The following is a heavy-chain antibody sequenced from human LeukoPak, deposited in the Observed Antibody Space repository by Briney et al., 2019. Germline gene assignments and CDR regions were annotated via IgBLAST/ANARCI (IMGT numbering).Heavy chain of an antibody. Sequence: GASVKVSCKTSGYTFTAFFIHWVRQAPGQGLEWMGWLNPNSGGTNYAQKFQGRVTMTRDTSISTAYMELSRLRSDDTAVYFCARVGAAYQGSNYWGQGTLVTVSS. CDR2: LNPNSGGT. CDR1: GYTFTAFF. J-gene: IGHJ4*02. CDR3: ARVGAAYQGSNY. V-gene: IGHV1-2*02. D-gene: IGHD1-26*01.